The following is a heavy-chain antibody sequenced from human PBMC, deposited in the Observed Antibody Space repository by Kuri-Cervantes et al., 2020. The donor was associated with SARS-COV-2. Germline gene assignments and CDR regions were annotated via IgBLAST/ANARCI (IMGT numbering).Heavy chain of an antibody. CDR1: GYTFTSYA. J-gene: IGHJ5*02. CDR2: TNTNTGNP. D-gene: IGHD2-2*02. V-gene: IGHV7-4-1*02. CDR3: ARGVRGPVVVPAAINWFDP. Sequence: ASVKVSCKASGYTFTSYAMNWVRQAPGQGLEWMGWTNTNTGNPTYAQGFTGRFVFSLDISVSTAYLQISSLKAEDTAVYYCARGVRGPVVVPAAINWFDPWGQGTLVTVSS.